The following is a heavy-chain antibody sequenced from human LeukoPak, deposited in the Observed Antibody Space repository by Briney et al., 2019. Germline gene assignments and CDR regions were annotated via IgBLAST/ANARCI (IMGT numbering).Heavy chain of an antibody. CDR3: AREAIAARRRGFDY. CDR1: GYTFTGYY. Sequence: GASVKVSCKASGYTFTGYYMHWVRQAPGQGLEWMGWINPNSGGTNYAQKFQGRVTMTRDTSISTAYMELSRLRSGDTAVYYCAREAIAARRRGFDYWGQGTLVTVSS. V-gene: IGHV1-2*02. J-gene: IGHJ4*02. CDR2: INPNSGGT. D-gene: IGHD6-6*01.